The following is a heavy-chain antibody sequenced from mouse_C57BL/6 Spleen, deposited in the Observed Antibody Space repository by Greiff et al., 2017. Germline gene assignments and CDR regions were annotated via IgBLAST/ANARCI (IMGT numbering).Heavy chain of an antibody. CDR1: GYTFTSYW. CDR3: TQGDDGPYYARDY. Sequence: EVQLVESGPVLARPGASVKMSCKTSGYTFTSYWMHWVKQRPGQGLDWIGAIYPGNSDTSYNQKFKGKAKLTAVTSASTAYMVLSSLTNEDSAVYYSTQGDDGPYYARDYGGQGTSVTVSS. J-gene: IGHJ4*01. V-gene: IGHV1-5*01. CDR2: IYPGNSDT. D-gene: IGHD2-2*01.